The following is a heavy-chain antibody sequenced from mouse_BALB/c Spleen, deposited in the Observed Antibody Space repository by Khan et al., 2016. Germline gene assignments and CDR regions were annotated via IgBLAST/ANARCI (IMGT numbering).Heavy chain of an antibody. V-gene: IGHV8-12*01. J-gene: IGHJ4*01. D-gene: IGHD2-4*01. CDR2: IYWDDDK. CDR3: ARSMITYAMDY. Sequence: QVTLKESGPGILQPSQTLSLTCSFSGFSLSTSGMGVSWIRQPSGKGLEWLAHIYWDDDKRYNPSLKSRLTISKDTSSNQVFLKITSVDTADTATYDCARSMITYAMDYWGQGTSVTVSS. CDR1: GFSLSTSGMG.